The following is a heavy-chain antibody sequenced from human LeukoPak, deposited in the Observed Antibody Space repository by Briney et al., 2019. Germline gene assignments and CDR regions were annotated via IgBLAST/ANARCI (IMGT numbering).Heavy chain of an antibody. CDR3: ARVFSVTTAWFDP. J-gene: IGHJ5*02. V-gene: IGHV4-4*09. CDR1: GGSISSYY. Sequence: SETLSLTCTVSGGSISSYYWSWIRQPPGKGLEWIGYIYTSGSTNYNPSLKSRVTISVDRSKNQFSLKLSSVTAADTAVYYCARVFSVTTAWFDPWGQGTLVTVSS. D-gene: IGHD4-17*01. CDR2: IYTSGST.